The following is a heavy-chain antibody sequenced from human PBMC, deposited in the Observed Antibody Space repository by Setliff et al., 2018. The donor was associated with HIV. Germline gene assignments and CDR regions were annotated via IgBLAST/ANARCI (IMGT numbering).Heavy chain of an antibody. Sequence: SETLSLTCGVSGIPIDRVYSWAWIRQPPGKGLEWIGTISHSGSTHYNSPLQGRISISIDTSKNQFSLTLTSVTAADTAIYYCAREQSDYNVLTGFGDFDYWGHGTLVTVSS. CDR2: ISHSGST. V-gene: IGHV4-38-2*02. J-gene: IGHJ4*01. D-gene: IGHD3-9*01. CDR1: GIPIDRVYS. CDR3: AREQSDYNVLTGFGDFDY.